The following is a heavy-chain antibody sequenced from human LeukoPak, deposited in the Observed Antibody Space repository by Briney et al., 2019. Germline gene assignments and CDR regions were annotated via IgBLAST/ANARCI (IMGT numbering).Heavy chain of an antibody. V-gene: IGHV4-4*07. J-gene: IGHJ5*02. CDR1: GGSISSYY. CDR2: IYTSGST. CDR3: ARDKEYSSSGFDP. D-gene: IGHD6-6*01. Sequence: SETLSLTYTVSGGSISSYYWSWLRQPAGKGLEWIGRIYTSGSTNYNPSLKSRVTMSVDTSKNQFSLKLSSVTAADTAVYYCARDKEYSSSGFDPWGQGTLVTVSS.